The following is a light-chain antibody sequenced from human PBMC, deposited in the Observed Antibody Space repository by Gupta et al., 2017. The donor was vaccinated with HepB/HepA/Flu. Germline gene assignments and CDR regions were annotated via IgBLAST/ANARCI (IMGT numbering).Light chain of an antibody. CDR2: GAS. CDR1: QGINND. CDR3: RKYKRDPLT. V-gene: IGKV1-16*01. Sequence: DIQMTQSPSSLSASVGETVTITCRASQGINNDLAWFQQKPGEAPKSLIHGASSLQSGVPSRFSGSGFGTDFTLTMSGLKPEDFATSVGRKYKRDPLTLGGGTKVE. J-gene: IGKJ4*01.